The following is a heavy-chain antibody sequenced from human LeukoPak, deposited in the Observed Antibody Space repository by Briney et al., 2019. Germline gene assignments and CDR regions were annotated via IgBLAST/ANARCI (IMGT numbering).Heavy chain of an antibody. J-gene: IGHJ4*02. Sequence: SETLSLTCTVSGGSISSYCWSWLRQPPGKGLEWIGYVYYSGSTNYNPSLKSRVTISVDTSKNQFSLKLSSVTAADTAVYYCARGDSGYDSVDYWGQGTLVTVSS. V-gene: IGHV4-59*01. CDR3: ARGDSGYDSVDY. CDR2: VYYSGST. D-gene: IGHD5-12*01. CDR1: GGSISSYC.